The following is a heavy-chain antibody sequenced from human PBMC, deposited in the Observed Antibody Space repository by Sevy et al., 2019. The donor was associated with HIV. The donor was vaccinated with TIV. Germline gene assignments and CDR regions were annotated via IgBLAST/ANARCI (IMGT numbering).Heavy chain of an antibody. CDR2: INDRGTET. CDR3: AKSFAVAVAFDS. V-gene: IGHV3-23*01. J-gene: IGHJ4*02. D-gene: IGHD6-13*01. CDR1: GFTSSIYA. Sequence: GGSLRLSCAASGFTSSIYAMTWVRQAPGKGLEWVSAINDRGTETYYTDSVKGRFTISRDSSKNTLYLEMNSLRGEDTAVYYCAKSFAVAVAFDSWGQGTLVTVSS.